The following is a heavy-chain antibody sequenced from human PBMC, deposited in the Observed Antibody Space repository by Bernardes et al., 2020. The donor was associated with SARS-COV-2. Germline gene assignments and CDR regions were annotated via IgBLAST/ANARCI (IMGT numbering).Heavy chain of an antibody. CDR1: GFTFHRYA. J-gene: IGHJ4*02. V-gene: IGHV3-23*01. Sequence: GGSLRLSCAASGFTFHRYAMSWVRQALGQGLDWVAAISGSGGSTYYADSVKGRFTISRDNAKNTLYLEMNSLRAEDTAVYYCAKLAEGYSSSWYRDYFNYWGQGTLVTVSS. CDR3: AKLAEGYSSSWYRDYFNY. CDR2: ISGSGGST. D-gene: IGHD6-13*01.